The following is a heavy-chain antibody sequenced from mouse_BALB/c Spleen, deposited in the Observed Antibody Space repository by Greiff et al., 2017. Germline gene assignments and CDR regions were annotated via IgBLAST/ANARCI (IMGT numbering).Heavy chain of an antibody. CDR1: GFTFSSYV. CDR2: ISSGGSYT. V-gene: IGHV5-9-3*01. J-gene: IGHJ3*01. CDR3: AKGYWFAY. Sequence: EVQLVESGGGLVKPGGSLKLSCAASGFTFSSYVMSWVRQTPEKRLEWVATISSGGSYTYYPDSVKGRFTISRDNAKNNLYLQMSSLKSEDTAMYYCAKGYWFAYWGQGTLVTVSA.